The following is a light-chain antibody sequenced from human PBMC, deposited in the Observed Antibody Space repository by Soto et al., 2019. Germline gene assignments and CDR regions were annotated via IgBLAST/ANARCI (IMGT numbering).Light chain of an antibody. CDR1: QSISSW. Sequence: DIQMTQSPSTLSASVGDRVTITCRASQSISSWLAWYQQKPGKAPKLLIYDASSLESGVPSRFSGSGSGTEFTLTIRTLQPDDFATYYCQQYNSYSGALTFGGGTKVEIK. CDR3: QQYNSYSGALT. V-gene: IGKV1-5*01. J-gene: IGKJ4*01. CDR2: DAS.